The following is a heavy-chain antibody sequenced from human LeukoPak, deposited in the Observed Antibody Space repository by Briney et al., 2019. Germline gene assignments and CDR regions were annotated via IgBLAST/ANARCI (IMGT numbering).Heavy chain of an antibody. Sequence: GESLKISCNGSGYSFTSHWIGWIRQMPGKGLEGMGLIHPLDSDSRYCPSFQGRVTMSADKSLNTVSLQWSSLKASDTAMYFCARRLLGGSGSFDYWGQGTVVTVSS. J-gene: IGHJ4*02. V-gene: IGHV5-51*01. D-gene: IGHD3-10*01. CDR1: GYSFTSHW. CDR3: ARRLLGGSGSFDY. CDR2: IHPLDSDS.